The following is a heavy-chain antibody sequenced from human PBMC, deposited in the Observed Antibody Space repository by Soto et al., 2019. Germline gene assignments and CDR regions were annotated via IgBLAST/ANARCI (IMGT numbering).Heavy chain of an antibody. CDR1: GGTFSSYG. V-gene: IGHV1-8*02. CDR3: ARGTPNIGSGYLAP. CDR2: MNPNSGNT. J-gene: IGHJ3*01. D-gene: IGHD3-22*01. Sequence: ASVKVSCKASGGTFSSYGINWVRQATGQGLEWMGWMNPNSGNTGYAQKFQGRVTMTRNTSISTAYMELSSLRSEDTAVYYCARGTPNIGSGYLAPWGQGTMVTVSS.